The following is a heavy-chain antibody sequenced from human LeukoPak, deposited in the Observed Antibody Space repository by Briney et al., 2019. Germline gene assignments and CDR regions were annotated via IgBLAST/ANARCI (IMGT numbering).Heavy chain of an antibody. V-gene: IGHV4-34*01. CDR1: GGSFSGYY. CDR2: INHSGST. Sequence: SETLSLTCAVYGGSFSGYYWSWIRQPPGKGLEWIGEINHSGSTNYNPSLKSRVTISVDTSKNQFSLKLSSVTAADTAVYYCARQSVRGGGDYWGQGTLVTVSS. CDR3: ARQSVRGGGDY. J-gene: IGHJ4*02. D-gene: IGHD3-10*01.